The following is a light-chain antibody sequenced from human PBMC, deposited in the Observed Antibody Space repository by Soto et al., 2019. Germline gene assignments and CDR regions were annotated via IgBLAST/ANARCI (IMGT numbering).Light chain of an antibody. CDR1: SSDIGSYSL. Sequence: QSALTRPASVSGSPGQSIAISCTGTSSDIGSYSLVSWYQQHPGKAPKLMISEDNKRPSGVSNRFSGSKSGNTASLTISGLQAEDEADYYCCSYSGSSTPYVFGTGTKLTVL. CDR3: CSYSGSSTPYV. J-gene: IGLJ1*01. CDR2: EDN. V-gene: IGLV2-23*01.